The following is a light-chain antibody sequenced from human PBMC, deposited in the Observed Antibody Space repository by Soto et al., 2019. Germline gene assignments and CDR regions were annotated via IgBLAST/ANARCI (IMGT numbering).Light chain of an antibody. CDR3: QKYNSAPFT. J-gene: IGKJ5*01. V-gene: IGKV1-27*01. CDR1: QGISNY. Sequence: DIQMTQSPSSLSVSIGDRVTIACRASQGISNYLAWYQQKPGRVPKLLIYAASTLQSGVPSRFSGSGSGTDFALTISSLQPEDVATYYCQKYNSAPFTFGQGTRLEI. CDR2: AAS.